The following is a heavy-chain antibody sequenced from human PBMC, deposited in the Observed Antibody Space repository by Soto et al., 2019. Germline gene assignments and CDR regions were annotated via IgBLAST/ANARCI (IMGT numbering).Heavy chain of an antibody. D-gene: IGHD2-2*01. CDR2: ISSGGDTV. J-gene: IGHJ4*02. CDR1: GFAFYYYN. Sequence: LRLSCAASGFAFYYYNMNWVRQAPGKGLEWVSYISSGGDTVHYADSVKGRFTISRDNTRNSLYLQMNSLRDEDTALYYCVRYCSSTLCNGVATRTFDYWGQGTLVTVSS. V-gene: IGHV3-48*02. CDR3: VRYCSSTLCNGVATRTFDY.